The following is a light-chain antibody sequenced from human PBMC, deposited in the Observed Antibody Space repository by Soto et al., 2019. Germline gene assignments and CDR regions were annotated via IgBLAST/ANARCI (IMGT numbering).Light chain of an antibody. CDR2: EVS. CDR3: CSYAGSSTFD. Sequence: QSALTQPASVSGSPGQSITISCTGTSSDVGSYNLVSWYQQHPGKAPKLMIYEVSKRPSGVSNRFSGSKSGNTASLTISGLQAEDEADYYCCSYAGSSTFDFGGGTKVTVL. J-gene: IGLJ2*01. CDR1: SSDVGSYNL. V-gene: IGLV2-23*02.